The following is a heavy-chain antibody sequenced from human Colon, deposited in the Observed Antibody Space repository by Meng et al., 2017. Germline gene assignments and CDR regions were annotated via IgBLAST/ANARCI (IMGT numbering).Heavy chain of an antibody. CDR3: AYDPGTMGRTNWYFAL. Sequence: GGSLRLSCAASGFSFSSYGMHWVRQAPGKGLEWVAVVWYDGSSKYYVDSVRGRFTISRDNSKNTLYLQMNSLRTEDAAVYYCAYDPGTMGRTNWYFALWGRGTLVTVSS. CDR1: GFSFSSYG. J-gene: IGHJ2*01. V-gene: IGHV3-33*06. D-gene: IGHD1-7*01. CDR2: VWYDGSSK.